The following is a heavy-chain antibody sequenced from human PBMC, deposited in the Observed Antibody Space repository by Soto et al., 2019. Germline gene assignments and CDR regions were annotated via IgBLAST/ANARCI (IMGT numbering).Heavy chain of an antibody. D-gene: IGHD6-6*01. CDR1: RFTFSNYG. Sequence: QVQLVESGGGVVQPGRSLRLSCAASRFTFSNYGMHWVRQAPGKGLEWVAVISYDESYKYYADSVEGRFTISRDNSKNTLFIQMNSLRVEDTAVYYCAKDPSRTGHNWLDSWGQGTLVVVTS. J-gene: IGHJ5*01. V-gene: IGHV3-30*18. CDR3: AKDPSRTGHNWLDS. CDR2: ISYDESYK.